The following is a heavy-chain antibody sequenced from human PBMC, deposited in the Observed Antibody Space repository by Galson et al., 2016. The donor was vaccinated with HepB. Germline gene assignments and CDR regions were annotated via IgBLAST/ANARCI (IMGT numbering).Heavy chain of an antibody. CDR2: ISSTSTYI. Sequence: SLRLSCAASGFTFSSYSMNWVRQAPGKGLEWVSSISSTSTYIYYADSVKGRITISRDNAKNSLYLQMNSLRAEDTSVYYCARGGDWLALYYFDYWGQGTLVTVPS. CDR1: GFTFSSYS. J-gene: IGHJ4*02. CDR3: ARGGDWLALYYFDY. V-gene: IGHV3-21*01. D-gene: IGHD3/OR15-3a*01.